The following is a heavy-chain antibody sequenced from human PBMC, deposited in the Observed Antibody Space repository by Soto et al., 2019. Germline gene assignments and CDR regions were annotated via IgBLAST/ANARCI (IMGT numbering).Heavy chain of an antibody. Sequence: QVQLQESGPGLVKPSQTLSLTCTVSGGSISSGDYYWSWIRQPPGKGLEWIGYIYYSESTYYNPSLKSRVTISVDTSKNQFSLKLSSVTAADTAVYYCARGHDMTTVTNGGWFDPWGQGTLVTVSS. D-gene: IGHD4-17*01. J-gene: IGHJ5*02. CDR2: IYYSEST. CDR1: GGSISSGDYY. V-gene: IGHV4-30-4*01. CDR3: ARGHDMTTVTNGGWFDP.